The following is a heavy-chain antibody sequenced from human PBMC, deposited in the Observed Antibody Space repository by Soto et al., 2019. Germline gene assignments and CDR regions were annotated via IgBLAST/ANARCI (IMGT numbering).Heavy chain of an antibody. Sequence: EVQLVESGGGSVQPGGSLRLSCAASGITISSNGMNWVRQAPGKGLEWVSYISSSSDTIYYADFVKGRFTISRDNAKNSLYLQMNSLRVEDTATYDCARGMGIATTGRYDYWGQGTLVTVSS. CDR1: GITISSNG. J-gene: IGHJ4*02. V-gene: IGHV3-48*01. CDR3: ARGMGIATTGRYDY. D-gene: IGHD1-1*01. CDR2: ISSSSDTI.